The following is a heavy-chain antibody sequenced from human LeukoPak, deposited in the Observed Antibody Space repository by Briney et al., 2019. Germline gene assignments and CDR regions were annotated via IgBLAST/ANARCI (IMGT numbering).Heavy chain of an antibody. CDR3: AKVDFGSLEY. D-gene: IGHD3-10*01. V-gene: IGHV3-74*03. CDR2: IKSGGSGT. CDR1: GFALSVSW. Sequence: PRGSLRLSSAASGFALSVSWMHSVRQAPGKGLVWVSLIKSGGSGTAYAASVKGRFTISRDNAKNTVYLQMNSLRDEDTAVYYCAKVDFGSLEYWGQGILVTVSS. J-gene: IGHJ4*02.